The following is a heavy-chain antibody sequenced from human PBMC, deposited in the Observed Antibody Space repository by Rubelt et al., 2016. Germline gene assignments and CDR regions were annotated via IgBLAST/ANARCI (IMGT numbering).Heavy chain of an antibody. Sequence: EVQLVESGGGLVQPGGSLRLACAASGFTFRSNSMNWVRQAPGKGVEWLSYINNGSSSIYNAVSVKGRFTISRENDSNTLYLQMNSLGVEDTAVYYCTRNNLWGRDYWGQGTLVTASS. V-gene: IGHV3-48*04. CDR3: TRNNLWGRDY. J-gene: IGHJ4*02. CDR2: INNGSSSI. CDR1: GFTFRSNS. D-gene: IGHD7-27*01.